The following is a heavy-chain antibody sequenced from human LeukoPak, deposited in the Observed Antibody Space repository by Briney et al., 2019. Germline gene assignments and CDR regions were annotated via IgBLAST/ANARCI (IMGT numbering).Heavy chain of an antibody. CDR3: AREGPGGSYYPNWFDP. J-gene: IGHJ5*02. D-gene: IGHD1-26*01. V-gene: IGHV4-38-2*02. Sequence: SETLSLTCTVSGYSISSGYYWGWIRQPPGKGLAWIGSIYHSGNTYYNPSLKSRVTISVDRSKNQFSLKLSSVTAADTAVYYCAREGPGGSYYPNWFDPWGQGTLVTVSS. CDR1: GYSISSGYY. CDR2: IYHSGNT.